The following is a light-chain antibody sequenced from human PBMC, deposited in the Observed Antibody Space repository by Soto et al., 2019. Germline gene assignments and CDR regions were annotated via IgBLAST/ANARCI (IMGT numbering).Light chain of an antibody. Sequence: AIQMTQSPSSLSASVGDRVTITCGASQGIRNDLGWYQQKPGKAPKLLIYAASSLQSGVPSRLRGSGYGTDLTLTISSMKTEDFETYYCLQDYNYTWTFGQGTKVDIK. CDR1: QGIRND. V-gene: IGKV1-6*01. CDR3: LQDYNYTWT. J-gene: IGKJ1*01. CDR2: AAS.